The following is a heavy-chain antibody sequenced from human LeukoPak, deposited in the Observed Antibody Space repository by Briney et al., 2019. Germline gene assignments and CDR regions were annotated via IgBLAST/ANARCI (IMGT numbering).Heavy chain of an antibody. V-gene: IGHV3-30*18. Sequence: PGGSLRLSRAASGFAFSSYGMHWVRQAPGKGLEWVAVISYDGSKKFYADSVKGRFTISRDNSKNTLYLQMDSLRAEDTAVYYCAKDQDSGRYYVRHFQHWGQGTLVTVSS. D-gene: IGHD1-26*01. CDR3: AKDQDSGRYYVRHFQH. CDR2: ISYDGSKK. J-gene: IGHJ1*01. CDR1: GFAFSSYG.